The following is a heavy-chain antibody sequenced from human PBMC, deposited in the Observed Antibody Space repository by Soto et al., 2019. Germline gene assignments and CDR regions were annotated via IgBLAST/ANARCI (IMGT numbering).Heavy chain of an antibody. J-gene: IGHJ4*02. D-gene: IGHD3-10*01. CDR1: GGSISSSNYY. CDR3: ARRGSGSYSDY. V-gene: IGHV4-39*01. CDR2: IYYSGST. Sequence: QLQLQESGPGLVKPSETLSLTCTVSGGSISSSNYYWGWIRQPPGKGLEWIGTIYYSGSTYYNPSLKSRVTISVDTSKNQFSLKLSSVTAADTAVYYCARRGSGSYSDYWGQGTLGTVSS.